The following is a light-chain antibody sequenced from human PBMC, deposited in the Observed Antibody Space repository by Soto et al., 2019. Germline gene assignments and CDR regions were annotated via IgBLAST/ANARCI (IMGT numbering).Light chain of an antibody. V-gene: IGKV3-15*01. CDR2: GAS. CDR3: QQRSNWPIT. J-gene: IGKJ5*01. Sequence: EIVMAQSPATLSVSPGERATLSCRASQSVSSNLAWYQQKPGQAPRILIYGASTRDTGIPARFSGSGSGTDFTLTVSRLEPEDFPVYYCQQRSNWPITFGQGTRLEI. CDR1: QSVSSN.